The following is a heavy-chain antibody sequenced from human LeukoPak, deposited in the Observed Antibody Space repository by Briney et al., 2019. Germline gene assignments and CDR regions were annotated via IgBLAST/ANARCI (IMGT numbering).Heavy chain of an antibody. V-gene: IGHV3-30*03. Sequence: GGSLRLSCAASGFRFSDYGMHWVRQAPGKGLEWVAVISYDGSNKYYADSVKGRFTISRDNSKNTLYLQMNSLRAEDTAVYYCARDRKLHYYDSSGSDAFDIRGQGTMVTVSS. CDR2: ISYDGSNK. CDR3: ARDRKLHYYDSSGSDAFDI. CDR1: GFRFSDYG. J-gene: IGHJ3*02. D-gene: IGHD3-22*01.